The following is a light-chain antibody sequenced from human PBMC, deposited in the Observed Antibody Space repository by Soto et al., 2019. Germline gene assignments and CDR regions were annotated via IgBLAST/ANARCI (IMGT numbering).Light chain of an antibody. CDR3: QQRSKWRT. J-gene: IGKJ1*01. CDR1: QSVRSSY. V-gene: IGKV3D-20*02. CDR2: GAS. Sequence: EILLTQSPGTLPLSPGDRATLSCRASQSVRSSYLAWYQHKPGHAPSLLIYGASTRATGIPARFSGSGSGTDFTLTISSLEPEDFAVYYCQQRSKWRTFGQGTKVDIK.